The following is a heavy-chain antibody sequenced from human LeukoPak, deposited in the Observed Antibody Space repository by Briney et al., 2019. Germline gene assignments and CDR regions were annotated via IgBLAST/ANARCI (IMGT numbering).Heavy chain of an antibody. Sequence: GGSLRLSCAASGFTFSSYAMSWVRQAPGKGLEWVSAISGSGGSTYYADSVKGRFTISRDNSKNTLYLQMNSLRAEDTAVYYCAKPPGYFDWLEYYFDYWGQGTLVTVSS. CDR1: GFTFSSYA. V-gene: IGHV3-23*01. D-gene: IGHD3-9*01. J-gene: IGHJ4*02. CDR2: ISGSGGST. CDR3: AKPPGYFDWLEYYFDY.